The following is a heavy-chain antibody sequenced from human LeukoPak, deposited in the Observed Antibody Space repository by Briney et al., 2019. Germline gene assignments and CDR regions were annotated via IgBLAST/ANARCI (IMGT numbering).Heavy chain of an antibody. J-gene: IGHJ4*02. CDR1: GGSISSFY. CDR3: VRFRGSAGGFDY. CDR2: IYYSGST. Sequence: SSETLSLTCTVSGGSISSFYWSWIRQPPGKGLEWIGYIYYSGSTNYNPSLKSRVTISVDTSKNQFSLKLRSVTAADTAVYYCVRFRGSAGGFDYWGQGTLVTVSS. D-gene: IGHD3-10*01. V-gene: IGHV4-59*01.